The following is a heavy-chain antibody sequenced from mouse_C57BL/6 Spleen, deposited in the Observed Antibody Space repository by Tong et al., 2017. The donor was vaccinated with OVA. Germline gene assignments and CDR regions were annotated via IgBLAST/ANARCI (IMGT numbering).Heavy chain of an antibody. CDR2: ILPGSGST. D-gene: IGHD2-4*01. CDR1: GYTFSSYW. Sequence: VQLQQSGAELMKPGASVKISCKATGYTFSSYWIEWVKQRPGHGLEWIGEILPGSGSTNYNEKFKGKATFTADTSSNTAYMQLSSLTSEDSAVYYCARSTMITAMDYWGQGTLVTVSA. CDR3: ARSTMITAMDY. V-gene: IGHV1-9*01. J-gene: IGHJ3*01.